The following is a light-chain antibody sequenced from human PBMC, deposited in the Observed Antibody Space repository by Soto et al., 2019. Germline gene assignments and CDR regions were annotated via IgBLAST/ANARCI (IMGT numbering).Light chain of an antibody. CDR2: SNN. Sequence: QSVLTQPPSASGTPGQRVTISCSGSSSSIGRKYVSWYQQVPGTAPKLVIFSNNQRPSGVPDRFSGSKSGTSASLAISGLRSEDEADYFCCSYAGTYTVFFGGGTKLTVL. V-gene: IGLV1-47*02. CDR3: CSYAGTYTVF. CDR1: SSSIGRKY. J-gene: IGLJ2*01.